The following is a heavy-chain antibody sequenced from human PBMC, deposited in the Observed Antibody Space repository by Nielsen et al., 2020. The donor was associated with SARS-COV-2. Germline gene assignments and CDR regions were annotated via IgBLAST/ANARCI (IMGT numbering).Heavy chain of an antibody. CDR2: IYYSGST. J-gene: IGHJ6*02. D-gene: IGHD3-22*01. CDR1: GGSISSYY. CDR3: ASYYYDSSGYNYGMDV. Sequence: SETLSLTCTVSGGSISSYYWSWIRQPPGKGLEWIGYIYYSGSTSYNPSLKSRVTISVDTSKNQFSLKLSSVTAADTAVYYCASYYYDSSGYNYGMDVWGQGTTVTVSS. V-gene: IGHV4-59*08.